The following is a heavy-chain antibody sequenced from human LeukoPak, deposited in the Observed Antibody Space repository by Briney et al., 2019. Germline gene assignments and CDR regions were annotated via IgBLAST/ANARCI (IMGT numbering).Heavy chain of an antibody. J-gene: IGHJ4*02. CDR2: IIPIFGTA. V-gene: IGHV1-69*13. D-gene: IGHD3-22*01. CDR1: GGTFSSYA. Sequence: ASVKVSCKASGGTFSSYAISWVRQAPGQGLEWMGGIIPIFGTANYAQKFQGRVTITADESTSTAYMELSSLRSEDTAVYYCARGSYYYDSSGYPPLDYWGQGTLVTVSS. CDR3: ARGSYYYDSSGYPPLDY.